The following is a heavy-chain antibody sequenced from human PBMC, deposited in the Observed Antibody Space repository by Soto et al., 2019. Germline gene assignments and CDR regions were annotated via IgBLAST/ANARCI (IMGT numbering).Heavy chain of an antibody. J-gene: IGHJ4*02. D-gene: IGHD3-10*01. CDR2: IFHDGTA. V-gene: IGHV4-4*02. Sequence: SETLSLTCAVSGVSISSGNWWAWVRQSPQRGLEYIGEIFHDGTANYYPSFERRVAISVDTSKNQFSLKLTSVTAADTAIYFCARLVYDTRLNYMYFDFWGQGTLVAVSS. CDR1: GVSISSGNW. CDR3: ARLVYDTRLNYMYFDF.